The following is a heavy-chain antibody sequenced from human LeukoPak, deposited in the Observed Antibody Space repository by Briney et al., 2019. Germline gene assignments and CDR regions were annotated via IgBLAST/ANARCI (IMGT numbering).Heavy chain of an antibody. CDR3: ARSNRDAFDM. Sequence: GGSLRLSCAASGFTLSSYEMNWVRQAPGKGLEWVSYISSSGGTKYYADSVKGRFTLSRDNARKSLSLQMNSLRAEDTAIYYCARSNRDAFDMWGQGTVVTVPS. V-gene: IGHV3-48*03. CDR1: GFTLSSYE. J-gene: IGHJ3*02. CDR2: ISSSGGTK. D-gene: IGHD2/OR15-2a*01.